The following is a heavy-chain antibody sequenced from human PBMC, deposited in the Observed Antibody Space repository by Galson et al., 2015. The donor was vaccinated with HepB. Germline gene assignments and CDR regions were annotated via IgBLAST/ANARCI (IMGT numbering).Heavy chain of an antibody. J-gene: IGHJ1*01. V-gene: IGHV5-51*03. CDR3: ARITGGEYFQY. CDR2: IYPGGPDA. D-gene: IGHD3-10*01. CDR1: GYSFTSYW. Sequence: QSGAEVKKPGESLKISCKGLGYSFTSYWIGWVRQMPGKGLEWMGIIYPGGPDARFSPSFQGQVTMSVDKSISTAYLQWNSLKASDTAIYYCARITGGEYFQYWGQGALVTV.